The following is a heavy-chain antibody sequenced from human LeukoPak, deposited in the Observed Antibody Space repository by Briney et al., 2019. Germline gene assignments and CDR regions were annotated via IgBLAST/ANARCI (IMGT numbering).Heavy chain of an antibody. CDR1: GFTFDDYG. Sequence: PGGSLRLSCAASGFTFDDYGMNWVRQAPGKGLEWVSFITGSSSYIYYTDSVKGRFTISRDNAKNSLYLQMNSLRAEDTAVYYCARGWGITMVRGVIITESNNDYWGQGTLVTVSS. CDR3: ARGWGITMVRGVIITESNNDY. V-gene: IGHV3-21*01. J-gene: IGHJ4*02. CDR2: ITGSSSYI. D-gene: IGHD3-10*01.